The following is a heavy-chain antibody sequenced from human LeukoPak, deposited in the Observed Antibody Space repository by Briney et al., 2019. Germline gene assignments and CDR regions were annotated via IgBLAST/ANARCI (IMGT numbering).Heavy chain of an antibody. J-gene: IGHJ3*02. CDR3: ARDGAADAFDI. D-gene: IGHD3-16*01. CDR2: INPNSGGT. Sequence: ASVKVSCKASGYTFTGYYMHWVRQAPGQGLEWMGWINPNSGGTNYAQNFQGRITMTRDTSISTAYMELSRLRFDDTAVYYCARDGAADAFDIWGQGTMVTVSS. V-gene: IGHV1-2*02. CDR1: GYTFTGYY.